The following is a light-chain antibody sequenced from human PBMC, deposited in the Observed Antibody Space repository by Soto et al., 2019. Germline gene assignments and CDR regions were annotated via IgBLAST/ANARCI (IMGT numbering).Light chain of an antibody. V-gene: IGKV1-39*01. CDR3: QQSDINPQT. J-gene: IGKJ1*01. CDR1: QSIGTW. CDR2: AAS. Sequence: IQVTQSRSTLSAAERERITISSVASQSIGTWLAWYQQKPGKAPKLLIYAASSLQSGVPSRFSGSGSGTEFTLTIIILQPEDFATYYCQQSDINPQTFGQVT.